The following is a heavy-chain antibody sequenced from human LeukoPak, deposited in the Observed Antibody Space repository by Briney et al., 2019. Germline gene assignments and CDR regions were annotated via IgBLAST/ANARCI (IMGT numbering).Heavy chain of an antibody. Sequence: PSESLSLTCTVSGGYISRVSYYWNWIRHPAGKGLEWIGRMYTSGSTNHNPSLKSRVTISVDTSKSQLSLKLSSVTAADTAVYYCARGPYCGGDCYSGAYYYMDVWGKGTTVTTSS. J-gene: IGHJ6*03. D-gene: IGHD2-21*02. CDR3: ARGPYCGGDCYSGAYYYMDV. CDR1: GGYISRVSYY. CDR2: MYTSGST. V-gene: IGHV4-61*02.